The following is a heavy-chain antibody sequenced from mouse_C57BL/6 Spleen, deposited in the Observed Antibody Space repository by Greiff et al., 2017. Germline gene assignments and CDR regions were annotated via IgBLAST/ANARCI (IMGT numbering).Heavy chain of an antibody. Sequence: QVQLKESGAELARPGASVKMSCKASGYTFTSYTMHWVKQRPGQGLEWIGYINPSSGYTKYNQKFKDKATLTADKSSSTAYMQLGSLTSADSAVYYCAREGYYYDDGDYAMDYWGQGTSVTVSS. D-gene: IGHD2-4*01. V-gene: IGHV1-4*01. CDR2: INPSSGYT. CDR1: GYTFTSYT. J-gene: IGHJ4*01. CDR3: AREGYYYDDGDYAMDY.